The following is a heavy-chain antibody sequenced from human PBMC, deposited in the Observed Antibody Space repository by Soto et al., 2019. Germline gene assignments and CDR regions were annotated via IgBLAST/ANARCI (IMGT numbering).Heavy chain of an antibody. J-gene: IGHJ6*02. D-gene: IGHD3-3*01. CDR3: AKDGLAIRYYDFWSGSTSPVRYGMDV. CDR2: ISGSGGST. CDR1: GFTFSSYA. Sequence: GGSLRLSCAASGFTFSSYAMSWVRQAPGKGLEWVSAISGSGGSTYYADSVKGRFTISRDNSKNTLYLQMNSLRAEDTAVYYCAKDGLAIRYYDFWSGSTSPVRYGMDVWGQGTTVTVSS. V-gene: IGHV3-23*01.